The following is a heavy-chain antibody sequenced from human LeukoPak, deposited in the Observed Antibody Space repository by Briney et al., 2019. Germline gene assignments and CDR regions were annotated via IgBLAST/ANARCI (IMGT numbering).Heavy chain of an antibody. D-gene: IGHD2-2*01. CDR3: ARARSTSLLGWYYFDY. Sequence: PGGSLRLSCAASGFTFSSYAMSWVRQAPGKGLEWVSAISGSGGSTYYADSVKGRFTISRDNSKKTLYLQMNSLRAEDTAVYYCARARSTSLLGWYYFDYWGQGTLVTVSS. CDR1: GFTFSSYA. CDR2: ISGSGGST. V-gene: IGHV3-23*01. J-gene: IGHJ4*02.